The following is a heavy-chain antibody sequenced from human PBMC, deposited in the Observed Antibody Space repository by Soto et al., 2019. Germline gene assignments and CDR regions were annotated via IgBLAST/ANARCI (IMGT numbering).Heavy chain of an antibody. Sequence: ASVKVSCKASGYTFTSYGISWARQAPGQGLEWMGWISAYNGNTNYAQKLQGRVTMTTDTSTSTAYMELRSLRSDDTAVYYCARGGDETPSYYYYGMDVWGQGTTVTVSS. CDR2: ISAYNGNT. J-gene: IGHJ6*02. CDR3: ARGGDETPSYYYYGMDV. V-gene: IGHV1-18*01. D-gene: IGHD2-21*02. CDR1: GYTFTSYG.